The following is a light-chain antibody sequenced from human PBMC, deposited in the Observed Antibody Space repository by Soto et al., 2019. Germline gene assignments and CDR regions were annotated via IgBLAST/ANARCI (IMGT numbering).Light chain of an antibody. V-gene: IGKV1-5*03. CDR1: QSISSW. Sequence: DIQMTQSPSTLSASVGDRVTITCRASQSISSWLAWYQQKPGKAPNLLIYKASNLQSGVPSRFSGSGSGTEFTLPISSLQPDDFATYYCQQYNSYPYTFAQGTNLEIK. CDR3: QQYNSYPYT. J-gene: IGKJ2*01. CDR2: KAS.